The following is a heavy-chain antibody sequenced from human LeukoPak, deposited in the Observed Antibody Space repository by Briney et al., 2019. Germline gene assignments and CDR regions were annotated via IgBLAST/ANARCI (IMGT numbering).Heavy chain of an antibody. Sequence: GGSLRLSCAASGFTFSSYSMNWDRQAPGKGLEWVSSISSSSSYIYYADSVKGRFTISRDNAKNSLYLQMNSLRAEDTAVYYCAIRRDGYNLGDAFDIWGQGTMVTVSS. CDR2: ISSSSSYI. CDR3: AIRRDGYNLGDAFDI. V-gene: IGHV3-21*01. J-gene: IGHJ3*02. D-gene: IGHD5-24*01. CDR1: GFTFSSYS.